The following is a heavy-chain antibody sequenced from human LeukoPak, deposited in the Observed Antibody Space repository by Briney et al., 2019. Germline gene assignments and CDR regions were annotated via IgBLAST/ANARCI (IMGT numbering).Heavy chain of an antibody. CDR1: RGSFSGYY. D-gene: IGHD2/OR15-2a*01. V-gene: IGHV4-34*01. CDR2: INHSGST. J-gene: IGHJ4*02. CDR3: ARGGNPPDY. Sequence: SETLSLTCADYRGSFSGYYWSWIRQPPGKGLEWIGEINHSGSTNYNPSLKSRVTISVDTSKNQFSLKLSSVTAADTAVYYCARGGNPPDYWGQGTLVTVSS.